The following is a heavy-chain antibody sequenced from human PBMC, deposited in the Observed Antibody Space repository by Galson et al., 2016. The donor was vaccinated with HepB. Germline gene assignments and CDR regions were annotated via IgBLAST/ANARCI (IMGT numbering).Heavy chain of an antibody. Sequence: SLRLSCAASGVRFSDYYMSWIRQAPGKGLEWVAYVTSSSSYRNYADSVKGRFTISRDNAGNSLYLQMTSLRVEDTAVYYCAAGYSTSWYGVYWGQGALVTVSS. V-gene: IGHV3-11*06. CDR2: VTSSSSYR. J-gene: IGHJ4*02. D-gene: IGHD6-13*01. CDR3: AAGYSTSWYGVY. CDR1: GVRFSDYY.